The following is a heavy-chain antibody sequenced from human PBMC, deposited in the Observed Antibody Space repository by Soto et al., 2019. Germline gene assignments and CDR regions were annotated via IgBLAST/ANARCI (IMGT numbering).Heavy chain of an antibody. Sequence: ASVKVSCKVSGYTLTELSMHWVRQAPGKGLEWMGGFDPEDGETIYAQKFQGRVTMTEDTSTDTAYMELSSLRSEDTAVYYCATHCSSTSCYAGYYYYGMDVWGQGTTVTVSS. J-gene: IGHJ6*02. CDR2: FDPEDGET. CDR3: ATHCSSTSCYAGYYYYGMDV. D-gene: IGHD2-2*01. CDR1: GYTLTELS. V-gene: IGHV1-24*01.